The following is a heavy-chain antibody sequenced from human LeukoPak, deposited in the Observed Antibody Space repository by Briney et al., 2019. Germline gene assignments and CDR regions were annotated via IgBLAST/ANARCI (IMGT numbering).Heavy chain of an antibody. J-gene: IGHJ4*02. CDR3: ARDYGRNYDSSGYRDY. CDR2: IIPIFGTA. V-gene: IGHV1-69*05. CDR1: GGTFSSYA. Sequence: GSSVKVSCKASGGTFSSYAISWVRQAPGQGLEWMGGIIPIFGTANYAQKFQGRVTITRDTSISTAYMELSRLRSDDTAVYYCARDYGRNYDSSGYRDYWGQGTLVTVSS. D-gene: IGHD3-22*01.